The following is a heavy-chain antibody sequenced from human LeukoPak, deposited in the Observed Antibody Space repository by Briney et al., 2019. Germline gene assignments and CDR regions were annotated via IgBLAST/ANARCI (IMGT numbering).Heavy chain of an antibody. CDR2: IYSDGSR. V-gene: IGHV3-53*01. Sequence: GGSLRLSCAASGFTVSSNYMSWVRQAPGKGLEWVSIIYSDGSRYYADSVKGRFTISRDNSKNTLYLQMNSLRAEDTAVYYRARETGGWSYTFDYWGQGTLVTVSS. CDR3: ARETGGWSYTFDY. D-gene: IGHD6-19*01. CDR1: GFTVSSNY. J-gene: IGHJ4*02.